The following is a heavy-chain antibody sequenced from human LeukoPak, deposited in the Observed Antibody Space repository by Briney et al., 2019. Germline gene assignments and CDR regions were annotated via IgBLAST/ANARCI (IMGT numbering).Heavy chain of an antibody. CDR3: TLEGRIGDPSFSFDY. CDR1: GFTFSNYW. J-gene: IGHJ4*02. D-gene: IGHD2-21*02. Sequence: PGGSLRLSCAASGFTFSNYWMRWVRQASGKGLEWVGRIRTKGNSYATAYDASVKGRFTISRDDSKNTAYLQMNSLKTEDTAVYYCTLEGRIGDPSFSFDYWGRGTLVTVSS. V-gene: IGHV3-73*01. CDR2: IRTKGNSYAT.